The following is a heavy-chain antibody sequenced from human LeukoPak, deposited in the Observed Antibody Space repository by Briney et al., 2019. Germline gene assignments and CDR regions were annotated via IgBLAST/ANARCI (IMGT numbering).Heavy chain of an antibody. J-gene: IGHJ6*02. V-gene: IGHV3-30-3*01. Sequence: GGSLRLSCAASGFTFSSYAMHWVRQAPGKGLEWVAVISYDGSNKYYADSVKGRFTISRDNSKNTLYLQMNSLRAEDTAVYYCAREVGAGGMDVWGQGTTVTVSS. CDR2: ISYDGSNK. D-gene: IGHD1-26*01. CDR1: GFTFSSYA. CDR3: AREVGAGGMDV.